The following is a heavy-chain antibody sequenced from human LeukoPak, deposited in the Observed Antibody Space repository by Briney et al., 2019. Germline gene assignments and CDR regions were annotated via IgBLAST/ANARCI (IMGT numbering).Heavy chain of an antibody. CDR2: TYYRSKWYN. Sequence: SQTLSLTCAISGDSVSSNSAAWNWIRQSPSRGLEWLGRTYYRSKWYNDYAVSVKGRITINPDASKNQFSLQLNSMTPEDTAVYYCGRTAEYSSAWYYFDHWGQGTLVTVSS. J-gene: IGHJ4*02. CDR1: GDSVSSNSAA. CDR3: GRTAEYSSAWYYFDH. D-gene: IGHD6-6*01. V-gene: IGHV6-1*01.